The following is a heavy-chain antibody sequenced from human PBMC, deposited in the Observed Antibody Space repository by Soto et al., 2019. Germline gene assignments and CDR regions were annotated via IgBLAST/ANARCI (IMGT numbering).Heavy chain of an antibody. D-gene: IGHD7-27*01. Sequence: EVQLLESGGGLVQPGGSPRLSCEASGFTFSTSAMSWVRQAPGKGLEWVSTISGSGGGKYYADSVNGRFTISGDNSKNTLFLQMNSLRAEDTALYYCARNWGIFDYWGQGTLVTVSS. CDR1: GFTFSTSA. J-gene: IGHJ4*02. CDR3: ARNWGIFDY. V-gene: IGHV3-23*01. CDR2: ISGSGGGK.